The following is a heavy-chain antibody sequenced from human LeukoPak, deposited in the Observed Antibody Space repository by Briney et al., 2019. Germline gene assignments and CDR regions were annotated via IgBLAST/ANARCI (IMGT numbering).Heavy chain of an antibody. CDR3: ARDNSLPSSGWYDNFDY. D-gene: IGHD6-19*01. V-gene: IGHV3-23*01. J-gene: IGHJ4*02. Sequence: PGGSLRLSCAASGFTFSSYGMSWVRQAPGKGLEWVSAISGSGGSTYYADSVKGRFTISRDNSKNTLYLQMNSLRAEDTAVYYCARDNSLPSSGWYDNFDYWGQGTLVTVSS. CDR2: ISGSGGST. CDR1: GFTFSSYG.